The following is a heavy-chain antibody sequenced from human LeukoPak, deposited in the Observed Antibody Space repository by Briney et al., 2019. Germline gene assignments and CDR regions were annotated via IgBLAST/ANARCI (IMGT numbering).Heavy chain of an antibody. V-gene: IGHV4-4*02. D-gene: IGHD5-12*01. CDR3: ARLPTITFFDY. CDR2: IYHSEST. J-gene: IGHJ4*02. CDR1: GGSISSSNW. Sequence: PSGTLSLTCAVSGGSISSSNWWSWVRQPPGKGLEWIGEIYHSESTNYNPSRKSRVTFSVDKSKNQFSLKLTSVTAADTAVYYCARLPTITFFDYWGQGTLVTVSS.